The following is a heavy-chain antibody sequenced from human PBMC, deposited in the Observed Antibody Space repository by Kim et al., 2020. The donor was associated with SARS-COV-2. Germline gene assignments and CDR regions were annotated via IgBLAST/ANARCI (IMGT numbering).Heavy chain of an antibody. CDR1: GGYISSTSYY. D-gene: IGHD6-6*01. Sequence: SETLSLTCTVSGGYISSTSYYWGWFRQPPGEGLEWIGNTKYSGNTYYNPSLKSRLTISADTSNNQFSLKLTSVTAADSAVYYCARVSTSPEENSYYYHMDVWGRGTTVTVSS. CDR3: ARVSTSPEENSYYYHMDV. V-gene: IGHV4-39*01. J-gene: IGHJ6*02. CDR2: TKYSGNT.